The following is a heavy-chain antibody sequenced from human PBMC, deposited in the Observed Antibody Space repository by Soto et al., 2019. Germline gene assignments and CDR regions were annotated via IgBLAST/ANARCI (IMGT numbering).Heavy chain of an antibody. J-gene: IGHJ3*02. D-gene: IGHD6-13*01. Sequence: SETLSLTCAVSDGSLTDYLLTWIRQSPGKGLEWIGYLYNAGSTIYNPSLKSRVTISVDMSQNQFSLNLNYVTAADTAVYYCARRYSSAFDIWGQGTMVTVSS. CDR2: LYNAGST. V-gene: IGHV4-59*01. CDR3: ARRYSSAFDI. CDR1: DGSLTDYL.